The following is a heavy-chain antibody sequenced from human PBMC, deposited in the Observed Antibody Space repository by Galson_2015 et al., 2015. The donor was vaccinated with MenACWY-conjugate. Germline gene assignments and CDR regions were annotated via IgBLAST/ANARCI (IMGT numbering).Heavy chain of an antibody. CDR3: ASGYYGSGSYPDYFDF. Sequence: ETLSLTCTVSGDSISTYYWNWIRQPPGEGLEWIGYISHSGSTNHNPSLKSRVTMSLDTSKNQFSLDLTSVTAADTAVYYCASGYYGSGSYPDYFDFWGQGNLVTVSS. V-gene: IGHV4-59*01. CDR1: GDSISTYY. D-gene: IGHD3-10*01. J-gene: IGHJ4*02. CDR2: ISHSGST.